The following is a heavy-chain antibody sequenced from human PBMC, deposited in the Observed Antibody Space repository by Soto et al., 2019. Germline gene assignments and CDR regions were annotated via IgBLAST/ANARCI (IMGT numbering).Heavy chain of an antibody. D-gene: IGHD3-22*01. J-gene: IGHJ4*02. CDR3: ARGRTVRNYADDSSDYFYFFDY. CDR1: GDSISTFY. Sequence: PSETLSLTCTVSGDSISTFYWGWMRQSPGKELEWIGYVYYTGSTNYNPSLKGRVTISVDRSKNQFPLKLTSANAADTAVYYCARGRTVRNYADDSSDYFYFFDYWGQGTQVTVSS. CDR2: VYYTGST. V-gene: IGHV4-59*01.